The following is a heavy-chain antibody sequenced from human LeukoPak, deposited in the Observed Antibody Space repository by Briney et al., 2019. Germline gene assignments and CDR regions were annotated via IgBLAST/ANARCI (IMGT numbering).Heavy chain of an antibody. V-gene: IGHV4-30-4*01. Sequence: PSETLSLTCTVSGGSISSGDYYWSWIRQPPGEGLEWIGYIYYSGSTYYNPSLKSRVTISVDTSKNQFSLKLSSVTAADTAVYYCARAGKPWGWFDPWGQGTLVTVSS. CDR1: GGSISSGDYY. CDR2: IYYSGST. CDR3: ARAGKPWGWFDP. J-gene: IGHJ5*02. D-gene: IGHD3-10*01.